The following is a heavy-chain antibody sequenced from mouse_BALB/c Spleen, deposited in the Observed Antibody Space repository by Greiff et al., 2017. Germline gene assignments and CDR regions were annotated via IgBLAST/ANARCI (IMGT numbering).Heavy chain of an antibody. CDR1: GFTFSSYG. V-gene: IGHV5-6-3*01. CDR2: INSNGGST. D-gene: IGHD2-14*01. CDR3: AREGDRYDGGYAMDY. Sequence: DVMLVESGGGLVQPGGSLKLSCAASGFTFSSYGMSWVRQTPDKRLELVATINSNGGSTYYPDSVKGRFTISRDNAKNTLYLQMSSLKSEDTAMYYCAREGDRYDGGYAMDYWGQGTSVTVSS. J-gene: IGHJ4*01.